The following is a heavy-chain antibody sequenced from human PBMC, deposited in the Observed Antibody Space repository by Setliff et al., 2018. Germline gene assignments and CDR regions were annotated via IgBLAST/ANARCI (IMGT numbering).Heavy chain of an antibody. D-gene: IGHD2-2*01. CDR1: GYTFTRYA. J-gene: IGHJ4*02. CDR2: INAANGNT. Sequence: ASVKVSCKAFGYTFTRYAIHWVRQAPGQRPEWMGWINAANGNTKYSEEFQGRVTITSDTSATSSYLELSSLRSEDVSIYYCARMAGSCGPTNCYGHLDYWGQGTLVTVSS. CDR3: ARMAGSCGPTNCYGHLDY. V-gene: IGHV1-3*03.